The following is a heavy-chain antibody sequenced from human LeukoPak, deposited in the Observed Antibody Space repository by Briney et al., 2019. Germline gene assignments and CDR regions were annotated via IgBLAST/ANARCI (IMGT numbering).Heavy chain of an antibody. Sequence: PGGSLRLSCAASGFTFSSYSMNWVRQAPGKGLEWVSSINSSSSYIYYADSVKGRFTISRDNAKNSLYLQMNSLRAEDTAVYYCARGSYYGIDYWGQGTLVTVSS. V-gene: IGHV3-21*01. CDR2: INSSSSYI. J-gene: IGHJ4*02. D-gene: IGHD1-26*01. CDR3: ARGSYYGIDY. CDR1: GFTFSSYS.